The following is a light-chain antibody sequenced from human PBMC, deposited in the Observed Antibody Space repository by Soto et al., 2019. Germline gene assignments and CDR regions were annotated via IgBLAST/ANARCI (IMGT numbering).Light chain of an antibody. CDR2: EVS. Sequence: QSVLTQPASVSGSPGQSITISCTGTSSDVGHYNFVSWYQQHPGKAPRLLILEVSNRPSGVSFRFSGSKSGNTASLTISGLQAEDEADYYCSSYTTTNTPYVFGTGTKLTVL. V-gene: IGLV2-14*01. CDR3: SSYTTTNTPYV. CDR1: SSDVGHYNF. J-gene: IGLJ1*01.